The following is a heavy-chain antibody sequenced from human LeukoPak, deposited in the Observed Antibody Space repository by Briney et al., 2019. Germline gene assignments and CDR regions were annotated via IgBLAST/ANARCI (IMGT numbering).Heavy chain of an antibody. CDR2: INWNGGST. CDR3: ARVSDISVAAYFDY. J-gene: IGHJ4*02. Sequence: GGSLRLSCAASGFTFDDYGMSWVRQAPGMGLEWVSRINWNGGSTGYADSVKGRFTISRDNAKNSLYLQMNSLRAEDTALYYCARVSDISVAAYFDYWGQGALVTVSS. V-gene: IGHV3-20*04. D-gene: IGHD6-19*01. CDR1: GFTFDDYG.